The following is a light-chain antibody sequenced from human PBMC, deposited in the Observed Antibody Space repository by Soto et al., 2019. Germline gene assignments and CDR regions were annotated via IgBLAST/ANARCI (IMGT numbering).Light chain of an antibody. J-gene: IGKJ4*01. CDR1: QGISSF. Sequence: IQLTQTPSSLSASVGDRVTITCRASQGISSFLAWYQQKPGKAPKLLIYAASSLQSGVPSRFSGSGFGTDFTLTITSLQPEDFATYYCLQDDNYPLTFGGGTKVDIK. V-gene: IGKV1-9*01. CDR3: LQDDNYPLT. CDR2: AAS.